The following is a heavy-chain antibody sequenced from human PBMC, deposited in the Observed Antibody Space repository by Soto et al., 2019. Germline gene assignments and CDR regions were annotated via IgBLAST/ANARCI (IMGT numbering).Heavy chain of an antibody. D-gene: IGHD3-10*01. J-gene: IGHJ5*02. CDR3: ARDLYYGSGDINWFDP. CDR2: ISSGSSTI. CDR1: GFTFSSYS. Sequence: GGSLRLSCAASGFTFSSYSMNWVRQAPGKGLEWVSYISSGSSTIYYADSVKGRFTISRDNAKNSLYLQMNSLRDEDTAVYYCARDLYYGSGDINWFDPWGQGTLVTVPQ. V-gene: IGHV3-48*02.